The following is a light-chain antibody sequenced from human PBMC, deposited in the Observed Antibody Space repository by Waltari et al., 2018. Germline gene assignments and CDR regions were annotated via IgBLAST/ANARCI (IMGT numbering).Light chain of an antibody. Sequence: IVLTQSPGTLSLSPGERATLSCRAIQSVSKYLAWYQQRPGQAPRLLIYAASTRATGIPDRFSGSGFGTDFSLTISRLEPEDFAVYYCQNHERLPATFGQGTKVEIK. J-gene: IGKJ1*01. CDR2: AAS. CDR3: QNHERLPAT. CDR1: QSVSKY. V-gene: IGKV3-20*01.